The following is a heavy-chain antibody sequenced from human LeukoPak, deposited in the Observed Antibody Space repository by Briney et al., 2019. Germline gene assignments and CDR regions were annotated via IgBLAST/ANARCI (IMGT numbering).Heavy chain of an antibody. D-gene: IGHD2-2*02. Sequence: ASVKVSCKASGYTFTGYYMHWVRQAPGQGLEWMGWINPNSGGTNYAQKFQGRVTMTRDTSISTAYMELSRLRSDDTAVYYCARVRVHCSSTSCYMGYWGQGTLVTVSS. J-gene: IGHJ4*02. CDR2: INPNSGGT. V-gene: IGHV1-2*02. CDR1: GYTFTGYY. CDR3: ARVRVHCSSTSCYMGY.